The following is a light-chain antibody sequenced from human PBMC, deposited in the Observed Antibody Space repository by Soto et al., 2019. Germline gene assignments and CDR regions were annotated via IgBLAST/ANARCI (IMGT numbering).Light chain of an antibody. CDR1: SSDVGSYNL. J-gene: IGLJ1*01. V-gene: IGLV2-23*03. CDR3: CSYAGSSTFFYV. CDR2: EGS. Sequence: QSVLTHPASVSGSPGQPITISCTGTSSDVGSYNLVSWYQQHPGKAPKLMIYEGSKRPSGVSNRSSGSKSGNTASLTISGLQAEDEADYYCCSYAGSSTFFYVLGTGTKVTVL.